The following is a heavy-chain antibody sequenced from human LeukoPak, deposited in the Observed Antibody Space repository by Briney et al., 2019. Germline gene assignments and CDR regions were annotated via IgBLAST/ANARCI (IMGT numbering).Heavy chain of an antibody. V-gene: IGHV1-69*13. CDR1: GGTFSSYA. CDR3: ARGRITGKDPFDY. J-gene: IGHJ4*02. D-gene: IGHD1-14*01. CDR2: IIPIFGTA. Sequence: SVKVSCKASGGTFSSYAISWVRQAPGQGLEWMGGIIPIFGTANYAQKFQGRVTITADESTSTAYMELSSLRSEDTAVYYCARGRITGKDPFDYWGQGTLVTVSS.